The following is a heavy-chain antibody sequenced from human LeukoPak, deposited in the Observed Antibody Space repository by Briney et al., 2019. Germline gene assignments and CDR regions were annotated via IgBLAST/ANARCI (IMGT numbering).Heavy chain of an antibody. D-gene: IGHD3-10*01. CDR3: AREGSGRTAYNDGLDV. J-gene: IGHJ3*01. CDR2: IRSGGST. CDR1: GFTVSSSY. V-gene: IGHV3-53*01. Sequence: GGSLRLSCAASGFTVSSSYMTWVRQAPGKGLEWVSVIRSGGSTVYADSVKGRFTISKDNSKNTLYLQLNSLRAEDTAVYYCAREGSGRTAYNDGLDVWGQGTMVTVSS.